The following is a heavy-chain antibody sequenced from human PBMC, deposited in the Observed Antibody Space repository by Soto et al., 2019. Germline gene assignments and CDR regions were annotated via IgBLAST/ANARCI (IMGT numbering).Heavy chain of an antibody. CDR1: GASMSTFY. D-gene: IGHD6-13*01. Sequence: QVQLQESGPGLVKPSETLSLTCIVSGASMSTFYWTWIRQPPGKGLEWIGYIHHTGSTNSNPSLKSRVTISGDTSTNQFSLRLSSVTAADTAVYYCARAPSLKSSSWYWFDYWGQGTLVTVSS. CDR3: ARAPSLKSSSWYWFDY. J-gene: IGHJ4*02. CDR2: IHHTGST. V-gene: IGHV4-59*01.